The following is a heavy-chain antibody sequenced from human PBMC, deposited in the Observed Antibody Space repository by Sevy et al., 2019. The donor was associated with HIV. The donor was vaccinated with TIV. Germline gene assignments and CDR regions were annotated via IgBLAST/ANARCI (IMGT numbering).Heavy chain of an antibody. Sequence: ASVKVSCKASGFTFTSSAVQWVRQARGQRLEWIGWIVVGSGNTNYAQKFQERVTITRDMSTSTAYMGLSSLRSEDTAVYYCAATPTTYYYYYGMDVWGQGTTVTVSS. CDR2: IVVGSGNT. CDR3: AATPTTYYYYYGMDV. D-gene: IGHD1-1*01. J-gene: IGHJ6*02. V-gene: IGHV1-58*01. CDR1: GFTFTSSA.